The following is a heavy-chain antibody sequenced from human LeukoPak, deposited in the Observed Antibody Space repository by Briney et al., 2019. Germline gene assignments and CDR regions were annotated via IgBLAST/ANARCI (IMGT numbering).Heavy chain of an antibody. V-gene: IGHV3-74*01. CDR3: ARAREAWELLDY. CDR2: INTDGSST. CDR1: GFTFSSYW. Sequence: PGGSLRLSCAASGFTFSSYWMHWVRQAPGKGLVWVSRINTDGSSTSYADSVKGRFTISRDNAKNTLYLQMNSLRAEDTAVYYCARAREAWELLDYWGQGTLVTVSS. D-gene: IGHD1-26*01. J-gene: IGHJ4*02.